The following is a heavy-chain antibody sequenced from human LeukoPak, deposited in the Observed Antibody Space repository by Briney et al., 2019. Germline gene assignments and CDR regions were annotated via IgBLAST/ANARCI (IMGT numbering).Heavy chain of an antibody. CDR2: INPNSGGT. CDR1: GYTFTAYS. D-gene: IGHD3-10*01. Sequence: ASVKVSCKASGYTFTAYSMHWVRQAPGQGLEWMGWINPNSGGTNYAQKFQGRVTMTRDTSISTAYMELSRLRSDDTAVYYCARDSLLWFGELLFDYWGQGTLVTVSS. CDR3: ARDSLLWFGELLFDY. J-gene: IGHJ4*02. V-gene: IGHV1-2*02.